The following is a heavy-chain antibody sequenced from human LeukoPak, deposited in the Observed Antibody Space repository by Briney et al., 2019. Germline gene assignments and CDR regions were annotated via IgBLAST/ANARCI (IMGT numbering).Heavy chain of an antibody. CDR3: AREFTAGTAEDY. V-gene: IGHV3-33*01. CDR2: IWYNGNYK. CDR1: GFTFSNYG. J-gene: IGHJ4*02. Sequence: GGSLRLSCAASGFTFSNYGMHWVRQAPGKGLDWVAVIWYNGNYKFYSDSVKGRFTISRDNSKNTLFLQMNSLRAEDTAVYYCAREFTAGTAEDYWGRGTLVTVSS. D-gene: IGHD1-1*01.